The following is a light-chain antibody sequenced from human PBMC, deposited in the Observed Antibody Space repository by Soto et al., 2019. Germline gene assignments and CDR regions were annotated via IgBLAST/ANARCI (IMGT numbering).Light chain of an antibody. J-gene: IGKJ4*01. V-gene: IGKV1D-12*01. Sequence: DIQMTQSPSSVSASVGDRVIITCRASQDISSWLAWYQQKAGEAPKLLIFAASRLHSGVPSRFSGSVSWTDFPLTITHLQPEDFANYYCQQADSFPLTFGGGTKVEIK. CDR3: QQADSFPLT. CDR1: QDISSW. CDR2: AAS.